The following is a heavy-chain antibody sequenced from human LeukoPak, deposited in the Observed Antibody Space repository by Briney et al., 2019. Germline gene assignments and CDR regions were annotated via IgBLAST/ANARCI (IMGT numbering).Heavy chain of an antibody. CDR2: INSDGRST. CDR3: ARAPGTIYSNYASPDY. CDR1: GFTFSDYW. D-gene: IGHD4-11*01. J-gene: IGHJ4*02. V-gene: IGHV3-74*01. Sequence: GGSLRLSCAASGFTFSDYWMHWVRQVPGKGLVWVARINSDGRSTSYPESVKGRFTISRDNAKNTLYLQMSSLRAEDTAVYYCARAPGTIYSNYASPDYWGQGTLVTVSS.